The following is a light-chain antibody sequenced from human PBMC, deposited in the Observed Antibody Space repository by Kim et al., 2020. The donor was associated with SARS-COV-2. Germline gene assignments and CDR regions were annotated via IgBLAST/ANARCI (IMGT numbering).Light chain of an antibody. CDR1: QSVSSSY. V-gene: IGKV3-20*01. CDR3: QQYVSSPT. CDR2: DAS. J-gene: IGKJ4*01. Sequence: EIVLTQSPGTLSLSPGERATLSCRASQSVSSSYLAWYQQKPGQAPRLLIYDASSRATGIPDRFSGSGSGTDFTLTISRLEPEDFAVYYCQQYVSSPTFGGGTKVDIK.